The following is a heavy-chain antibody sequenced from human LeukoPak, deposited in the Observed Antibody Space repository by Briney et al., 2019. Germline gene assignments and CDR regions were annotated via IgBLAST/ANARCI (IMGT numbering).Heavy chain of an antibody. CDR2: ISYDGSNK. CDR3: ARDLDSLYYFDY. Sequence: GGSLRLSCAGSGFTFDDHAMSWVRQAPGKGLEWVAVISYDGSNKYYADSVKGRFTISRDNSKNTLYLQMNSLRAEDTAVYYCARDLDSLYYFDYWGQGTLVTVSS. D-gene: IGHD3/OR15-3a*01. V-gene: IGHV3-30-3*01. CDR1: GFTFDDHA. J-gene: IGHJ4*02.